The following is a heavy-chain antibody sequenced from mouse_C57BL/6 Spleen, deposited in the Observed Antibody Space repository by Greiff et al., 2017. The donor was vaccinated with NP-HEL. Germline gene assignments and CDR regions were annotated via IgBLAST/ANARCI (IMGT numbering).Heavy chain of an antibody. Sequence: VQLVESGPELVKPGASVKISCKASGYAFSSSWMNWVKQRPGKGLEWIGRIYPGDGDTNYNGKFKGKATLTADKSSSTAYMQLSSLTSEDSAVYFCARSDYDYDGAWFAYWGQGTLVTVSA. D-gene: IGHD2-4*01. CDR2: IYPGDGDT. V-gene: IGHV1-82*01. CDR3: ARSDYDYDGAWFAY. CDR1: GYAFSSSW. J-gene: IGHJ3*01.